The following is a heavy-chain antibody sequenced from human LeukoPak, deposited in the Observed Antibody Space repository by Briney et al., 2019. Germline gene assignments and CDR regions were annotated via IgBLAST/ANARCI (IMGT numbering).Heavy chain of an antibody. CDR1: GGSISSGGYS. J-gene: IGHJ3*02. Sequence: PSETLSLTCAVSGGSISSGGYSWSWIRQPPGKGLEWIGYIYHSGSTYYNPSLKSRVTISVDRSKNQFSLKLSSVTAADTAVYYCASIAAAGTSDDDAFDIWGQGTMVTASS. CDR2: IYHSGST. V-gene: IGHV4-30-2*01. D-gene: IGHD6-13*01. CDR3: ASIAAAGTSDDDAFDI.